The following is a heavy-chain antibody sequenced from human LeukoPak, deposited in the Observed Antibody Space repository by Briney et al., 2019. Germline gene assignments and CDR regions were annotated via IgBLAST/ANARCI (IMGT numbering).Heavy chain of an antibody. D-gene: IGHD3-16*01. Sequence: GGSLRLSCGASGFTFRSYSMNWVRQAPGKGLEWVSYISSFSGTINYADSVKGRFTISRDNAKNSLYLQMKSLRAEDTAVYYCARDQGGVGYWGQGTLVTVSS. V-gene: IGHV3-48*01. CDR2: ISSFSGTI. CDR1: GFTFRSYS. CDR3: ARDQGGVGY. J-gene: IGHJ4*02.